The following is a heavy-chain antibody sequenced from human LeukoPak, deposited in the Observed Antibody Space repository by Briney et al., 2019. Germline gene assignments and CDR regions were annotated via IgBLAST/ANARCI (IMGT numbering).Heavy chain of an antibody. V-gene: IGHV3-21*06. Sequence: GGSLSLSCVASGFSFSDYSMNWVRQAPGKGLEWVSSINSRSNDIYYADSVKGRFTISRDNAKNSLYLQMNSLRAEDTAVYYCAREGRAYRYSSSWYPTPSWFDPWGQGTLVTVSS. CDR1: GFSFSDYS. J-gene: IGHJ5*02. CDR3: AREGRAYRYSSSWYPTPSWFDP. D-gene: IGHD6-13*01. CDR2: INSRSNDI.